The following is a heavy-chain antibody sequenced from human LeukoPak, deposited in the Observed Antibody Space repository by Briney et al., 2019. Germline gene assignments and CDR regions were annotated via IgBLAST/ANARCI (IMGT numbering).Heavy chain of an antibody. CDR1: GFTFSSYE. J-gene: IGHJ4*02. CDR3: ARGVGNNYGYPDY. V-gene: IGHV3-48*03. Sequence: GGSLRLSCAASGFTFSSYEMNWVRQAPGKGLEWVSYISNSGSTIYYADSVKGRFTISRDNAKNSQYVQMNSLRAEDTAVYYCARGVGNNYGYPDYWGQGTLVTVSS. CDR2: ISNSGSTI. D-gene: IGHD5-18*01.